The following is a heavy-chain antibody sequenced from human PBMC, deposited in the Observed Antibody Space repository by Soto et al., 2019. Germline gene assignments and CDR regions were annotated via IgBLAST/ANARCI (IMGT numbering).Heavy chain of an antibody. D-gene: IGHD6-13*01. Sequence: TLSLTCTVSGGSISSGGYYWSWIRQHPGKGLEWIGYIYYSGSTYYNPSLKSRVTISVDTSKNQFSLKLSSVTAADTAVYYCAREEVIAAYFDYWGQGTLVTVSS. V-gene: IGHV4-31*03. CDR2: IYYSGST. CDR3: AREEVIAAYFDY. CDR1: GGSISSGGYY. J-gene: IGHJ4*02.